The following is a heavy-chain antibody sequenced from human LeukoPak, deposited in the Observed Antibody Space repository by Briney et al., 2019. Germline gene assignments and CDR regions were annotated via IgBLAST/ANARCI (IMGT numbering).Heavy chain of an antibody. D-gene: IGHD6-6*01. Sequence: SETLSLTCTVSGGSISSSSYYWGWIRQPPGKGLEWIGSIYYSGSTYYNPSLKSRVTISVDTSKNQFSLKLSSVTAADTAVYYCARDRLSIANMDVWGEGTTVTVSS. CDR1: GGSISSSSYY. V-gene: IGHV4-39*07. J-gene: IGHJ6*03. CDR3: ARDRLSIANMDV. CDR2: IYYSGST.